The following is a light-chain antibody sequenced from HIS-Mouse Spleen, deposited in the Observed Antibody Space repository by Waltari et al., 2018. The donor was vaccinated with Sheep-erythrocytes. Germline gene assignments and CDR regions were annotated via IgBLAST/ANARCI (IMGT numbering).Light chain of an antibody. CDR2: DVR. V-gene: IGLV2-11*01. J-gene: IGLJ1*01. CDR1: SSDVGGYNY. Sequence: QSALTQPRSVSGSPGQSVTISCTGTSSDVGGYNYVSLYQQHQDKAPKLRIYDVRKRPSGGPHRVSGSKSGNTACLAISGLQAEDEADYYCCSYAGSCNHVFATGTKVTVL. CDR3: CSYAGSCNHV.